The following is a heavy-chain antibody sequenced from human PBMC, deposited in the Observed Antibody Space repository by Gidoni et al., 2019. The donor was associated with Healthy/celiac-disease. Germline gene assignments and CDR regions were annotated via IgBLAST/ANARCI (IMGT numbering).Heavy chain of an antibody. D-gene: IGHD1-26*01. CDR2: IGWNSGSI. CDR1: GFTFDDFA. V-gene: IGHV3-9*01. CDR3: ARLDSGVLGYYGIDV. Sequence: EVQLVESGGGLVQPGRSLRLSCAAAGFTFDDFAMHWVRQAPGKGLEWVAGIGWNSGSIGNADSVKGRFTISRDNAKNSLKLKMNSLNAEDTALYYWARLDSGVLGYYGIDVWGQGTTVTVSS. J-gene: IGHJ6*02.